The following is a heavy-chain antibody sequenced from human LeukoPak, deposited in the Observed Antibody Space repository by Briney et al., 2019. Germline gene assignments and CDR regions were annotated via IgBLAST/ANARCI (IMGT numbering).Heavy chain of an antibody. V-gene: IGHV1-69*04. Sequence: ASVKDSSKPPGGTFSIYATRWVRPAPGQGLEWMGRTIPVLGIANYAQKFQARFTIAADKSTSTAYMELSSLRSEDTAVDDCVYSCSGGSCLLYYFDYWGQGTLVTVSS. CDR2: TIPVLGIA. CDR3: VYSCSGGSCLLYYFDY. J-gene: IGHJ4*02. CDR1: GGTFSIYA. D-gene: IGHD2-15*01.